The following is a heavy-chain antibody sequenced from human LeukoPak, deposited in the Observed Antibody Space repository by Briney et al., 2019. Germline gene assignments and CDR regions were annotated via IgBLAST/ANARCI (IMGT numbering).Heavy chain of an antibody. V-gene: IGHV1-69*13. Sequence: SVKVSCKASGGTFSSYAISWVRQAPGQGLEWMGGIIPIFGTANYAQKFQGRVTITADESTSTDYMELSSLRSEDTAVYYCARTYSSVNYFDYWGQGTLVTVSS. CDR2: IIPIFGTA. CDR3: ARTYSSVNYFDY. CDR1: GGTFSSYA. J-gene: IGHJ4*02. D-gene: IGHD6-19*01.